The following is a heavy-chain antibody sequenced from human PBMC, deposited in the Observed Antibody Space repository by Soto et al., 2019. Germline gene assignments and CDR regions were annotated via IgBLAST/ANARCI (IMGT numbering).Heavy chain of an antibody. J-gene: IGHJ6*02. CDR1: GGSISSYY. CDR3: ARDQNYDFWSGFHGMDV. D-gene: IGHD3-3*01. Sequence: SETLSITCTVSGGSISSYYWSWIRQPAGKGLEWIGRIYTSGSTNYNPSLKSRVTMSVDTSKNQFSLKLSSVTAADTAVYYCARDQNYDFWSGFHGMDVWGQGTTVTVSS. V-gene: IGHV4-4*07. CDR2: IYTSGST.